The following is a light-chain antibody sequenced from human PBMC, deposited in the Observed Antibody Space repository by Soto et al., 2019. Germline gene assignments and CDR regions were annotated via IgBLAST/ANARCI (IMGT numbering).Light chain of an antibody. Sequence: QSVLAQPPSASGTPGQTVTISCSGGSSNIKTNGVSWYQQVPGAAPKLLNYSNSQRPSGAPDRFSGSKSGTSASLAISGLQSEDEATYHCSTWDDSLNGLIFGGGTKLTVL. CDR2: SNS. CDR1: SSNIKTNG. CDR3: STWDDSLNGLI. V-gene: IGLV1-44*01. J-gene: IGLJ2*01.